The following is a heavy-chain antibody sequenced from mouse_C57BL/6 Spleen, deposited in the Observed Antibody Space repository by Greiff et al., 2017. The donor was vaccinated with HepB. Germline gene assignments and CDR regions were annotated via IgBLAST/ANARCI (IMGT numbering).Heavy chain of an antibody. V-gene: IGHV1-50*01. D-gene: IGHD2-10*01. CDR1: GYTFTSYW. J-gene: IGHJ4*01. CDR2: IDPSDSYT. Sequence: VQLQQPGAELVKPGASVKLSCKASGYTFTSYWMQWVKQRPGQGLEWIGEIDPSDSYTNYNQKFKGKATLTVETSSSTAYMQLSSLTSEDSAVYYCARSSYGNYVDYAMDYWGQGTSVTVSS. CDR3: ARSSYGNYVDYAMDY.